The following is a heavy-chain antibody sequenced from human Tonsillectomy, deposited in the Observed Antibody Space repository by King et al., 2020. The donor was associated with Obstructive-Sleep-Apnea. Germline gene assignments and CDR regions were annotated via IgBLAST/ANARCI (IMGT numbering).Heavy chain of an antibody. CDR3: ATDAAAELHRRSNYFDY. CDR1: GYTFTGYY. CDR2: INPNSGGT. Sequence: VQLVESGAEVKKPWVSVKVSCKASGYTFTGYYLHWVRQAPGQGLEWMGWINPNSGGTDYAQKFQGRVTMTRDTSISTAYKELGSLTSDDTAVYYCATDAAAELHRRSNYFDYRGQGTLVTVSS. D-gene: IGHD6-13*01. J-gene: IGHJ4*02. V-gene: IGHV1-2*02.